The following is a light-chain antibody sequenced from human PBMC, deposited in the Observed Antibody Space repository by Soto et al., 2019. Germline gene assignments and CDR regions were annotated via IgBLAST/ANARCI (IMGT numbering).Light chain of an antibody. CDR1: RRVFYSPNNKNN. CDR2: WAS. V-gene: IGKV4-1*01. CDR3: QQYESTPPT. Sequence: DIVMTQSPDSLAVSRGERATTNCKSSRRVFYSPNNKNNLAWYQQRPGQPPKLLIYWASTRGSGVPDRFSGSGSGTDFTLTITSLQAEDVAVYYCQQYESTPPTFGQGTKLEIK. J-gene: IGKJ2*01.